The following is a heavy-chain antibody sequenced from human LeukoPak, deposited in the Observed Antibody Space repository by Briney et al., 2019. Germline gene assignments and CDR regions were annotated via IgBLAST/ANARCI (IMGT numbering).Heavy chain of an antibody. CDR3: ARVSVGATTIAWFDL. D-gene: IGHD1-26*01. V-gene: IGHV1-18*01. CDR1: GYTFTSYG. CDR2: ISAYNGNT. J-gene: IGHJ5*02. Sequence: ASVKVSCKASGYTFTSYGISWVRQAPGQGLEWMGWISAYNGNTNYAQKLQGRVTMTTDTSTSTAYMELRSLRSDDTAVYYCARVSVGATTIAWFDLWGQGTLVTVSS.